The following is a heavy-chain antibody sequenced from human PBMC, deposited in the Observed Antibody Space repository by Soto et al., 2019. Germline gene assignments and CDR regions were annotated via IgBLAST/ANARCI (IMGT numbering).Heavy chain of an antibody. CDR3: AKDQGYYDSSGYYGDY. D-gene: IGHD3-22*01. CDR2: ISYDGGNK. Sequence: GGSLRLSCAASGFTFSSYGMHWVRQAPGKGLEWVAVISYDGGNKYYADSVKGRFTISRDNSKNTLYLQMNSLRAEDTAVYYCAKDQGYYDSSGYYGDYWGQGTLVTVSS. J-gene: IGHJ4*02. V-gene: IGHV3-30*18. CDR1: GFTFSSYG.